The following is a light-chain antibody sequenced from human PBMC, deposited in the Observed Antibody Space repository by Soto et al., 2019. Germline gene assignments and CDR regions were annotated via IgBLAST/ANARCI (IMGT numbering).Light chain of an antibody. CDR2: KVS. Sequence: DVVMTQSPLSLPVTLGQPASISCRSSQSLVYSDGNTYLNWFQQRPGQSPRRLIYKVSNRDSGVPDRFGDCRSGFDFTLNIIRVEAEDVGVCYSMLTTHWPRTCGQGTKLEFK. CDR3: MLTTHWPRT. V-gene: IGKV2-30*01. CDR1: QSLVYSDGNTY. J-gene: IGKJ2*01.